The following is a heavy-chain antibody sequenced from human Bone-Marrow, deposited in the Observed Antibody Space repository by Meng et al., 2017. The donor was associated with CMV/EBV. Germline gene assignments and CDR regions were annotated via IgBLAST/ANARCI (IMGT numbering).Heavy chain of an antibody. CDR3: ARGHGKKLGLYYYYYYGMDV. J-gene: IGHJ6*02. Sequence: SETLSLTCAVYGGSFSGYYWSWIRQPPGKGLEWIGEINHSGSTNYNPSLKSRVTMSVDTSKNQFSLKLSSVTAADTAVYYCARGHGKKLGLYYYYYYGMDVWGQGTTVTVSS. CDR2: INHSGST. CDR1: GGSFSGYY. V-gene: IGHV4-34*01. D-gene: IGHD7-27*01.